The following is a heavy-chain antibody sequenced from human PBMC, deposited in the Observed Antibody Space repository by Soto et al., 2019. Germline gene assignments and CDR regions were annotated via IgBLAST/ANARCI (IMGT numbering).Heavy chain of an antibody. CDR2: ISGSGVST. Sequence: EVQLLESGGGLVQPGGSLRLSCAASGFTFSSYAMSWVRQAPGKGLEWVSAISGSGVSTYYADSVKGRFTISRDNSKNTLYLKMNSLRAEDTAVYYCAIWSDIVVVVYYYWGQGTLVTVS. CDR1: GFTFSSYA. CDR3: AIWSDIVVVVYYY. V-gene: IGHV3-23*01. J-gene: IGHJ4*02. D-gene: IGHD2-15*01.